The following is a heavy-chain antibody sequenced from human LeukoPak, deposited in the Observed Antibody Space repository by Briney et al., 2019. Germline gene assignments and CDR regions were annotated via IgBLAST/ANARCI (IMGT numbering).Heavy chain of an antibody. CDR1: GYIFTSYG. CDR2: IIPIFGTA. J-gene: IGHJ4*02. Sequence: SVKVSCKASGYIFTSYGISWVRQAPGQGLEWMGGIIPIFGTANYAQKFQGRVTITADESTSTAYMELSSLRSEDTAVYYCASPRGPGYYDSSGYLDYWGQGTLVTVSS. CDR3: ASPRGPGYYDSSGYLDY. D-gene: IGHD3-22*01. V-gene: IGHV1-69*13.